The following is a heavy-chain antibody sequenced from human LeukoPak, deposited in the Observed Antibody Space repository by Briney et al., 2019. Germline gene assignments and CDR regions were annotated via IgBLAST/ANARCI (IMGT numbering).Heavy chain of an antibody. Sequence: PSETLSLTCTVSGDSISTYYWSWIREPPGEGLEWIGYVYFSGSTYYTPSLKSRVTMSVDTSKNQFSLKLSSVTAADTAVYYCARQRGYSYAASLDYWGQGTLITVSS. V-gene: IGHV4-59*08. CDR1: GDSISTYY. D-gene: IGHD5-18*01. CDR3: ARQRGYSYAASLDY. CDR2: VYFSGST. J-gene: IGHJ4*02.